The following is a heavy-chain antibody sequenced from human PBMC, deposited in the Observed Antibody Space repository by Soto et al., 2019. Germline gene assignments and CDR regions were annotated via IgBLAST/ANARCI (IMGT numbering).Heavy chain of an antibody. CDR2: IIPIFGTA. CDR1: GGTFSSYA. D-gene: IGHD3-3*01. J-gene: IGHJ6*02. V-gene: IGHV1-69*13. Sequence: SVKVSCKASGGTFSSYAISWVRQAPGQGLEWMGGIIPIFGTANYAQKFQGRVTITADESTSTAYMELSSLRSEDTAVYYCASARERFGDYYGVDVWGQGTTVTVSS. CDR3: ASARERFGDYYGVDV.